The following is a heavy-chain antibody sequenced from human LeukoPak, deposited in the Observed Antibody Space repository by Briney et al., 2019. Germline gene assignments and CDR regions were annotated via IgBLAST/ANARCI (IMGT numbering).Heavy chain of an antibody. CDR1: GFTFSSYW. V-gene: IGHV3-7*03. CDR3: ARVAAGYSVNYFDY. Sequence: QAGGSLRLSCAASGFTFSSYWMNWARQAPGKGLEWVASINHNGNVNYYVDSVKGRFTISRDNAKNSLYLQMSNLRAEDTAVYYCARVAAGYSVNYFDYWGQGTLVTVSS. J-gene: IGHJ4*02. D-gene: IGHD4-23*01. CDR2: INHNGNVN.